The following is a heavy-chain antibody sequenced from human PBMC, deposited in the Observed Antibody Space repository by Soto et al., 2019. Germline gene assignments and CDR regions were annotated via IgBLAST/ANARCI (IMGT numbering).Heavy chain of an antibody. D-gene: IGHD1-7*01. V-gene: IGHV4-30-4*01. J-gene: IGHJ6*02. CDR2: IYYSGST. Sequence: PSETLSLTCTVSGGSISSGDYYWSWIRQPPGKGLEWIGYIYYSGSTYYNPSLKSRVTISVDKSKNQFSLKLSSVTAADTAVYYCARVPSRTGTWPLPSYYYYGMDVWGQGTTVTGSS. CDR1: GGSISSGDYY. CDR3: ARVPSRTGTWPLPSYYYYGMDV.